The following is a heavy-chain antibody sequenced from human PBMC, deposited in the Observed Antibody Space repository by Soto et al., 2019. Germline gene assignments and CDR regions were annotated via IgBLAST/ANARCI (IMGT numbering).Heavy chain of an antibody. CDR3: ARHVSRYGDYLFDY. V-gene: IGHV4-39*01. D-gene: IGHD4-17*01. CDR1: GGSISRSLSY. J-gene: IGHJ4*02. CDR2: IYYSGTT. Sequence: QLQLQESGPGLVKPSVTLSLTCSVSGGSISRSLSYWGWIRQPPGQGLEWIGSIYYSGTTYYKPSIESRVTISLDTSTNQFSLKLTSVNAADTAVYYWARHVSRYGDYLFDYWGQGTLVTVSS.